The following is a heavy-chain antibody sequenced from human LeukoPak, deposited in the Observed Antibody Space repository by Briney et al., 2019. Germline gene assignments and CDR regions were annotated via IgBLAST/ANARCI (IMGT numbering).Heavy chain of an antibody. Sequence: GGSLRLSCAASGFTFSSYAMSWVRQAPGKGLEWVSAISGRGGSTYYADSVKGRFTISKDNSKNTLFLQINSLRAEDTAVYYCAKDAAKEYDILTGYLGYYFDYWGQGTLVTVSS. CDR3: AKDAAKEYDILTGYLGYYFDY. D-gene: IGHD3-9*01. J-gene: IGHJ4*02. CDR2: ISGRGGST. CDR1: GFTFSSYA. V-gene: IGHV3-23*01.